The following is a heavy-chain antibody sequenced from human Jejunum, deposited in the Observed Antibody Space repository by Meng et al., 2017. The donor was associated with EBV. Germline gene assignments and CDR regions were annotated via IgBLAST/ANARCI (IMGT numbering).Heavy chain of an antibody. Sequence: VQLVGSGGGLVQPGDSLRLSCAASGFTLSSYWMHWVRQAPGKGLVWVSRINSDGSKTNYAESVKGRFTISRDIAKNTLYLQLNSLRADDTAVYYCVRGPPPDTWGQGTLVTVSS. V-gene: IGHV3-74*01. CDR1: GFTLSSYW. CDR3: VRGPPPDT. J-gene: IGHJ5*02. CDR2: INSDGSKT.